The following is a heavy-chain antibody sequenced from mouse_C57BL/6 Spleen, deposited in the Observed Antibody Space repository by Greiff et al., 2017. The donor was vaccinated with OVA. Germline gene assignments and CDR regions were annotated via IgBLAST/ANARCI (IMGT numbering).Heavy chain of an antibody. J-gene: IGHJ2*01. CDR1: GYSITSGYY. CDR2: ISYDGSN. CDR3: ARDLRP. V-gene: IGHV3-6*01. Sequence: EVKLVESGPGLVKPSQSLSLTCSVTGYSITSGYYWNWIRQFPGNKLEWMGYISYDGSNNYNPSLKNRISITRDTSKNQFFLKLNSVTTEDTATYYCARDLRPWGQGTTLTVSS.